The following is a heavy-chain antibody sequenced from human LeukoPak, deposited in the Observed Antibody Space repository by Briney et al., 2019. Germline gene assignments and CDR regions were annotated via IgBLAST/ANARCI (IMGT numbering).Heavy chain of an antibody. V-gene: IGHV3-30-3*01. J-gene: IGHJ4*02. CDR3: ARALLTVAPSY. D-gene: IGHD4-23*01. CDR1: GVTFSNCA. Sequence: GWSLRISCAASGVTFSNCAMHWVRQAPGKGLAWVAVISYDGNNKYYADSVKGRFTISRDNSKNTLYLQMNSLRAEDTAVYYCARALLTVAPSYWGQGTLVTVSS. CDR2: ISYDGNNK.